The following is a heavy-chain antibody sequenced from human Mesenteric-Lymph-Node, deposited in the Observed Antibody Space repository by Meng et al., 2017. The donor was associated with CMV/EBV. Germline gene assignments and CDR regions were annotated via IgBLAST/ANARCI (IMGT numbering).Heavy chain of an antibody. V-gene: IGHV3-53*01. J-gene: IGHJ4*02. D-gene: IGHD3-3*01. CDR2: IYSGGST. Sequence: GESPKISGAASGVTVSSNYMSWVRRAPGKGLEWVSVIYSGGSTYYADSVKGRFTISRDNSKNTLYLQMNSLRAEDTAVYYCAKGAITSFGVVIQPQYFFDYWGQGTLVTVSS. CDR3: AKGAITSFGVVIQPQYFFDY. CDR1: GVTVSSNY.